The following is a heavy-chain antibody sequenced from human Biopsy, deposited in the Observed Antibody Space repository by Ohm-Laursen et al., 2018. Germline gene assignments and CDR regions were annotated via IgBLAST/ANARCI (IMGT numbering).Heavy chain of an antibody. CDR2: INTENGNT. CDR3: ARAKLEPVYYYYGMDV. D-gene: IGHD1-1*01. Sequence: ASVKVSCKASGYTFTSYGISWVRQAPGQGLEWMGWINTENGNTIHAQNLQGRVTMTADTSTSTAYMEVTSLGSDDTAVYYCARAKLEPVYYYYGMDVWGQGTTVTVSS. J-gene: IGHJ6*02. V-gene: IGHV1-18*01. CDR1: GYTFTSYG.